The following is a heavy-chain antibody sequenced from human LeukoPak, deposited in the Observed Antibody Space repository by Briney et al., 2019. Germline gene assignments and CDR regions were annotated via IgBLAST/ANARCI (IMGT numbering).Heavy chain of an antibody. J-gene: IGHJ4*02. CDR2: ISAYNGHT. CDR3: AVDSDSNSGCFGD. CDR1: GYTFTSYG. V-gene: IGHV1-18*01. Sequence: ASVKVSCKASGYTFTSYGISWVRQAPGQGLEWMGWISAYNGHTNYAQKFQGRVTMTTDTSTTTAYMELRSLRSDATAVFYCAVDSDSNSGCFGDGGQGTLVPV. D-gene: IGHD3-16*01.